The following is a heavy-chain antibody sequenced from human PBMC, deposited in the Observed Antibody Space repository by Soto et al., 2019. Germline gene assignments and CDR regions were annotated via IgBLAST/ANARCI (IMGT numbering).Heavy chain of an antibody. CDR3: AKSRVFIGAIVTLLDS. CDR2: ISNNGDTA. D-gene: IGHD3-16*02. J-gene: IGHJ4*02. Sequence: GSLRLSCATSGFTLSSYAMVWVRQAAERGLEWVASISNNGDTAYYADSVKGRFTISRGNSENTLYLQVNGLRADDTALYFCAKSRVFIGAIVTLLDSWGQGT. V-gene: IGHV3-23*01. CDR1: GFTLSSYA.